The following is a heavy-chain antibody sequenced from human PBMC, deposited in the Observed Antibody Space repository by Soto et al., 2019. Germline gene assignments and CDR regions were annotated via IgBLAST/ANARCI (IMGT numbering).Heavy chain of an antibody. CDR3: TRAGASDWNYVSTSS. J-gene: IGHJ4*02. V-gene: IGHV1-18*04. CDR1: GYTFTTSG. D-gene: IGHD1-7*01. CDR2: ISAKSGNT. Sequence: QLVQSEAEVKKPGASVKVSCKASGYTFTTSGFNWVRQAPGQGLEWMGWISAKSGNTNYAQKLQGRVTMNKDTSTSTVYMELKSLTSEDTDIYYCTRAGASDWNYVSTSSWGQGTLVTVSS.